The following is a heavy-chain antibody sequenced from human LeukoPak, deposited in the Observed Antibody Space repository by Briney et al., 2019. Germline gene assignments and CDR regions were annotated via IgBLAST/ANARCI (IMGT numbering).Heavy chain of an antibody. CDR2: ISGSGGST. D-gene: IGHD6-13*01. Sequence: QPGGSLRLSCAASGFTFSSYAMSWVRQAPGKGLEWVSAISGSGGSTYYADSVKGRFTISKDDSKNTLYLRMNSLRVEDTAVYYCAKGWQQLGFDSWGQGTLVTVSS. V-gene: IGHV3-23*01. CDR1: GFTFSSYA. J-gene: IGHJ4*02. CDR3: AKGWQQLGFDS.